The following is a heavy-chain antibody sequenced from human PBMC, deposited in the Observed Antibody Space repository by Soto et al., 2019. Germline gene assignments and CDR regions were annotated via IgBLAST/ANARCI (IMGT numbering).Heavy chain of an antibody. CDR2: INQDGSEK. J-gene: IGHJ6*02. D-gene: IGHD6-13*01. CDR1: GFTFSNYV. V-gene: IGHV3-7*01. Sequence: GGSLRLSCAASGFTFSNYVMSWVRQAPGKGLDWVANINQDGSEKYYVDSVKGRFTISRDNAKNSVYLQMNSLRAEDTAVYYCARDYSSSWYAYYYGMDVWGQGTTVTVSS. CDR3: ARDYSSSWYAYYYGMDV.